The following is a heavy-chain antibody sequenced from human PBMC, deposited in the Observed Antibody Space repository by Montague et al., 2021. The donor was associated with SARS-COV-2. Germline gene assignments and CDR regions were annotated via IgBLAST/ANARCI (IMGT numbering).Heavy chain of an antibody. CDR1: GGSLKNYY. V-gene: IGHV4-59*01. Sequence: SETLSLTCSVSGGSLKNYYWSWIRQPPGQGLEWIGYIYYSGSTNYNPSLKSRVTISVDTSKSQFSLKLSSVTAADTAVYYCARAEYGDNSRGFLVDYWGQGTLVTVSS. J-gene: IGHJ4*02. D-gene: IGHD4-23*01. CDR3: ARAEYGDNSRGFLVDY. CDR2: IYYSGST.